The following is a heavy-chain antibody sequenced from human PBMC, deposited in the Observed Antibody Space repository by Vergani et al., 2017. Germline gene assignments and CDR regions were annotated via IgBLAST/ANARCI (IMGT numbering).Heavy chain of an antibody. J-gene: IGHJ4*02. D-gene: IGHD3-3*01. Sequence: QVQLQQWGAGLLKPSQTLSLTCAVSGGSISSGDYSWSWIRQPPGKGLEWIGYIYHSGSTYYNPSLKSRVTISVDRSKNQFSLKLSSVTAADTAVYYCARGEYGYYLDYWGQGTLVTVSS. CDR1: GGSISSGDYS. CDR2: IYHSGST. V-gene: IGHV4-30-2*01. CDR3: ARGEYGYYLDY.